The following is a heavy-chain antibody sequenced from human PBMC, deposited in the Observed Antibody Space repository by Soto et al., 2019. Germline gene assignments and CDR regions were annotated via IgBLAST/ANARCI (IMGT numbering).Heavy chain of an antibody. Sequence: GGSLRLSCAASGFTFSSYALHWVRQAPGKGLEWVAVISYDGSNKYYADSVKGRFTISRDNSKNTLYLQMNSLRAEDTAVYYCARVGYCSSTSCYTAYYYYGMDVWGQGTTVTVSS. D-gene: IGHD2-2*02. CDR1: GFTFSSYA. CDR2: ISYDGSNK. J-gene: IGHJ6*02. V-gene: IGHV3-30-3*01. CDR3: ARVGYCSSTSCYTAYYYYGMDV.